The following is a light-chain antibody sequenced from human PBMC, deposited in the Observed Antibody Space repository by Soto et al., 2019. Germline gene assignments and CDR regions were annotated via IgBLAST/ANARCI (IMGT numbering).Light chain of an antibody. CDR1: QSVSSSY. J-gene: IGKJ4*01. CDR3: QQYGSSPLT. Sequence: EIVLTQSPGTRSLSPGERATLSCMASQSVSSSYLAWYQQKPGQAPRLLIYGASSRATGIPDRFSGSGSGTDFTLTISRLEPEDFAVYYCQQYGSSPLTFGGGTKVDIK. CDR2: GAS. V-gene: IGKV3-20*01.